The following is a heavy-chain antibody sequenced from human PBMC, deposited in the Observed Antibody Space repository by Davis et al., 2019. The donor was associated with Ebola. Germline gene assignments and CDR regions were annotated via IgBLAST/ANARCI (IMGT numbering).Heavy chain of an antibody. CDR3: ARDKGGNSFYYYYGMDV. CDR2: IIPIFGTA. V-gene: IGHV1-69*13. CDR1: GYRLIEFS. D-gene: IGHD4-23*01. Sequence: AASVKVSCKVSGYRLIEFSIHWVRQAPGQGLEWMGGIIPIFGTANYAQKFQGRVTITADESTSTAYMELSSLRSEDTAVYYCARDKGGNSFYYYYGMDVWGKGTTVTVSS. J-gene: IGHJ6*04.